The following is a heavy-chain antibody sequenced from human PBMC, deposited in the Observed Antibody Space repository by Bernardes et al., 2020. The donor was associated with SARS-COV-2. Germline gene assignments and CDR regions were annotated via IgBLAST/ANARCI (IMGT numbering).Heavy chain of an antibody. CDR2: IWHDGSRE. V-gene: IGHV3-33*01. Sequence: GGSLRLSCAASGFTFRDYTMHWVRQAPGKGLEWVAVIWHDGSREYYVYSVKGRFAISRDNSNNTLYLQMNNLRVEDTALYRCATEDGEWLESWGQGTLVTVSS. J-gene: IGHJ5*01. D-gene: IGHD4-17*01. CDR1: GFTFRDYT. CDR3: ATEDGEWLES.